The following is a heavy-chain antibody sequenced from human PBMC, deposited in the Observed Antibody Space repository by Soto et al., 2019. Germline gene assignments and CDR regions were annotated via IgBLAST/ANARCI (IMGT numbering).Heavy chain of an antibody. Sequence: EVQLVESGGGLVQPGGSLRLSCAASGFTFSDHYMDWVRQAPGKGLEWVARSRNIVHSHTTEYAASVKGRFTISRDESKSSLYLQMNSLKIEDTAVYYCTRGLLGGAPSYTFHGMDVWGQGTTVTVSS. CDR3: TRGLLGGAPSYTFHGMDV. CDR2: SRNIVHSHTT. J-gene: IGHJ6*01. D-gene: IGHD1-26*01. V-gene: IGHV3-72*01. CDR1: GFTFSDHY.